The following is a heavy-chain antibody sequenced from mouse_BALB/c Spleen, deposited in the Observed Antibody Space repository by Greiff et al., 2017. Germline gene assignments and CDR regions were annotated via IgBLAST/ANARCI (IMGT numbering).Heavy chain of an antibody. CDR2: IRLKSNNYAT. Sequence: DVKLVESGGGLVQPGGSMKLSCVASGFTFSNYWMNWVRQSPEKGLEWVAEIRLKSNNYATHYAESVKGGFTISRDDSKSSVYLQMNNLRAEDTGIYYCTRGYADDYAMDDWGQGTSVTVSS. V-gene: IGHV6-6*02. CDR1: GFTFSNYW. CDR3: TRGYADDYAMDD. J-gene: IGHJ4*01. D-gene: IGHD2-14*01.